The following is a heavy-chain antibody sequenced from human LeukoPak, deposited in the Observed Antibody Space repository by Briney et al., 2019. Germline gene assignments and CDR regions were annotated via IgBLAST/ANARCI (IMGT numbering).Heavy chain of an antibody. CDR3: ARAGDSTGTTCSSFDF. Sequence: ASMKVSCQASGHAFTGHYMHSVRQAPGQGNAWIGWVNPIRGGTNYAQTFQGRVTMTRDTSISTAYMELRRLRSDDTAVYYCARAGDSTGTTCSSFDFRGQGTLVTVPS. V-gene: IGHV1-2*02. CDR1: GHAFTGHY. CDR2: VNPIRGGT. J-gene: IGHJ4*02. D-gene: IGHD2-8*02.